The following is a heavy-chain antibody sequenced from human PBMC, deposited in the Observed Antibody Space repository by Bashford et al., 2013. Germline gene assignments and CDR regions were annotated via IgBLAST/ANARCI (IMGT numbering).Heavy chain of an antibody. Sequence: SETLSLTCTVSGGSISSSSYYWGWIRQPPGKGLEWIGSIYYSGSTYYNPSLKSRVTISVDTSKNQFSLKLSSVTAADTAVYYCASTYYYDSSGYYPFDYVGPGNPGHRLL. CDR2: IYYSGST. J-gene: IGHJ4*02. V-gene: IGHV4-39*01. CDR1: GGSISSSSYY. CDR3: ASTYYYDSSGYYPFDY. D-gene: IGHD3-22*01.